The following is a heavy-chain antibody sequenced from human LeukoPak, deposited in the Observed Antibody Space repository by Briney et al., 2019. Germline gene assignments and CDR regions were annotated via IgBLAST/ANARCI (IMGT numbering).Heavy chain of an antibody. CDR1: AGSFSRYY. Sequence: PSETLSLPCVVCAGSFSRYYWRWIRQPPGKGLEWIGEINHSGSPNYNPSLKSRVTISIDTSKNQSFLKLSPMTAADTAVYYCARDLSDYYCSGSYLQIDDYDIWGQGTMVTVSS. D-gene: IGHD3-10*01. CDR3: ARDLSDYYCSGSYLQIDDYDI. V-gene: IGHV4-34*01. J-gene: IGHJ3*02. CDR2: INHSGSP.